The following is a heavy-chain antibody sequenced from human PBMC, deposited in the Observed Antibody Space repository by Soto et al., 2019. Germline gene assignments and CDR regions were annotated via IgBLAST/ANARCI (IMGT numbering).Heavy chain of an antibody. CDR1: GYSFSAYY. J-gene: IGHJ6*02. Sequence: QVQLVQSGAEVKKPGASVKVSCKASGYSFSAYYIHWVRQAPGQGFEWMGWINPNSGGTDYARNFQARVTMTRDTAISTAYMELSRLRSDDTAVYYCARADRTPPPVAPMDVRGRGTTVTVSS. CDR2: INPNSGGT. V-gene: IGHV1-2*02. CDR3: ARADRTPPPVAPMDV.